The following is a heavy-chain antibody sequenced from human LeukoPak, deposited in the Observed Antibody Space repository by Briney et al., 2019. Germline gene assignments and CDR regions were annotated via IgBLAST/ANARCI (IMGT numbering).Heavy chain of an antibody. CDR1: GFSFSSYW. CDR2: IKQDGSEK. J-gene: IGHJ4*02. CDR3: ARVGITIFGVAFDY. D-gene: IGHD3-3*01. Sequence: PGGSLRLSCAASGFSFSSYWMSWVRRAPGKGLEWVANIKQDGSEKYYVDSVKGRFTISRDNAKNSLYLQMNSLRAEDTAVYYCARVGITIFGVAFDYWGQGTLVTAYS. V-gene: IGHV3-7*01.